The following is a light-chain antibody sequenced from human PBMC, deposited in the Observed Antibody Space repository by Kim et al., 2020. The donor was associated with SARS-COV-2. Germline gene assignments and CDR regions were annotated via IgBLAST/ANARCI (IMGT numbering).Light chain of an antibody. CDR1: QSVSSY. Sequence: SPGERATLSCRASQSVSSYLAWYQQKPGQAPRLLIYDASNRATGIPARFSVSGSGTDFTLTISSLEPEDFAVYYCQQRSNWPLITFGQGTRLEIK. CDR2: DAS. V-gene: IGKV3-11*01. J-gene: IGKJ5*01. CDR3: QQRSNWPLIT.